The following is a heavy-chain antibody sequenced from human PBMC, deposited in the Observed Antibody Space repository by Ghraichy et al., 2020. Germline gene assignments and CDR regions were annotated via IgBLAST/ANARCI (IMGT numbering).Heavy chain of an antibody. D-gene: IGHD3-22*01. CDR1: GYTFTSYG. CDR2: ISAYNGNT. J-gene: IGHJ4*02. Sequence: ASVKVSCKASGYTFTSYGISWVRQAPGQGLEWMGWISAYNGNTNYAQKLQGRVTMTTDTSTSTAYMELRSLRSDDTAVYYCARGPIVVVISALYDYWGQGTLVTVSS. V-gene: IGHV1-18*01. CDR3: ARGPIVVVISALYDY.